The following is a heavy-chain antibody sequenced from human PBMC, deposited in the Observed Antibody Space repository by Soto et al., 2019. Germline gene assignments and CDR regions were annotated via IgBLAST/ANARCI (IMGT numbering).Heavy chain of an antibody. Sequence: SETLSLTCTVSGGSISNYYWSWLRQPPGKGLEWIGYIYSSGSTHYNPSLQSRVTISADTPKNQVSLKVRSVTAADTAVYYCARDHPHSYGVYYFDYWGQGTPVTVSS. V-gene: IGHV4-59*01. J-gene: IGHJ4*02. D-gene: IGHD5-18*01. CDR3: ARDHPHSYGVYYFDY. CDR1: GGSISNYY. CDR2: IYSSGST.